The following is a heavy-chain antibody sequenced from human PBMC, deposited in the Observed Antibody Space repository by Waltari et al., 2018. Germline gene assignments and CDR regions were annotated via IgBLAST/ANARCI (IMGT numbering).Heavy chain of an antibody. V-gene: IGHV4-59*08. CDR3: AKSRVAILGVVIHYYYMDV. CDR1: GFTFSSYS. D-gene: IGHD3-3*01. CDR2: VYNSGTN. J-gene: IGHJ6*03. Sequence: VQLVESGGGLVKPGGSLRLSCAASGFTFSSYSMNWLRQPPGKGLEWIGYVYNSGTNNYNPSLKSRVTISVDTSKNQFSLKLSSVTAADTAVYYCAKSRVAILGVVIHYYYMDVWGKGTTVTISS.